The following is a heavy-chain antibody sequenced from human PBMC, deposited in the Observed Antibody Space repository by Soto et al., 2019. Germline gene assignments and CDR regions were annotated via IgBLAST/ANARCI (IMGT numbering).Heavy chain of an antibody. CDR2: ITETGGDT. CDR3: TKASSDRHHMDV. CDR1: GFTFSNFV. Sequence: PGGSLRLSCAASGFTFSNFVMRWVRQTPGKGLEWVSTITETGGDTYYTDSAKGRFTVSRDNSKNTLYLQMTSLRAEDTALYYCTKASSDRHHMDVWGQGTTVTVSS. J-gene: IGHJ6*02. V-gene: IGHV3-23*01.